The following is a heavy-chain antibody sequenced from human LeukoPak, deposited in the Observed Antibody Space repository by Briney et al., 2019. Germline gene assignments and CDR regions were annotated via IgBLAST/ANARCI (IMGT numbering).Heavy chain of an antibody. D-gene: IGHD6-19*01. J-gene: IGHJ4*02. CDR2: ISSSGSTI. CDR3: ARDGKGLAYYFDY. CDR1: GFTFSSYE. V-gene: IGHV3-48*03. Sequence: PGGSLRLSCAASGFTFSSYEMNWVRQAPGKGLEWVSYISSSGSTIYYADSVKGRFTISRDNAKNPLYLQMNSLRAEDTAVYYCARDGKGLAYYFDYWGQGTLVTVSS.